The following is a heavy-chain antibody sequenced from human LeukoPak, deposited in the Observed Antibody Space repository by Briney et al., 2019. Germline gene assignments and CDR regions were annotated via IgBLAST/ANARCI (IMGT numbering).Heavy chain of an antibody. CDR3: ARDSTGDRAFDI. J-gene: IGHJ3*02. CDR2: IYNTATT. D-gene: IGHD7-27*01. V-gene: IGHV4-4*07. CDR1: GGDISIYY. Sequence: SETLSLTCTVSGGDISIYYWTWIRQPAGKGLEWIGRIYNTATTNYNPSLKSRVTMSVDTSKNQFSLNLTSVTAADTAVYYCARDSTGDRAFDIWGQGTMVTVSS.